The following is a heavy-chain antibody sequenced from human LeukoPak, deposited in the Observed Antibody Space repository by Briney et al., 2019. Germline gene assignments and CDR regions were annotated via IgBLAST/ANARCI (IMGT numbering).Heavy chain of an antibody. J-gene: IGHJ4*02. D-gene: IGHD6-13*01. CDR3: ARDFVTAAGTVSFDY. CDR1: GGTFSSYA. V-gene: IGHV1-69*13. CDR2: IIPIFGTA. Sequence: SVKVSCKASGGTFSSYAISWVRQAPGLGLEWMGGIIPIFGTANYAQKFQGRVTITADESTSTAYMELSSLRSEDTAVYYCARDFVTAAGTVSFDYWGQGTLVTVSS.